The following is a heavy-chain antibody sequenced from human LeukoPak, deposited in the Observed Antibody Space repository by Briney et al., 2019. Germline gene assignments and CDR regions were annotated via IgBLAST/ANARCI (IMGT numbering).Heavy chain of an antibody. Sequence: GGSLRLSCAPSGFTFSRHGMHWVRQAPGKGLEWVAIISNDGSRKYYAHSVEGRFTISRDNSKNTLYLQMSSLRAEDTAVYYCVKLSAGLYYYYYGMDVWGQGTTVTVSS. CDR1: GFTFSRHG. V-gene: IGHV3-30*18. CDR2: ISNDGSRK. CDR3: VKLSAGLYYYYYGMDV. J-gene: IGHJ6*02.